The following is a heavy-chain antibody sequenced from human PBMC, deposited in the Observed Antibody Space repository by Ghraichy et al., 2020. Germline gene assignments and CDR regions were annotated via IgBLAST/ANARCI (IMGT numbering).Heavy chain of an antibody. CDR3: GRDPATGTGDY. CDR1: GFTFSNYW. D-gene: IGHD6-13*01. V-gene: IGHV3-7*03. J-gene: IGHJ4*02. CDR2: INQDGSET. Sequence: GGSLRLSCAASGFTFSNYWMNWVRQAPGKGLEWVANINQDGSETYYVDSVKGRFTISRDNAKNSLYLQMNSLSAEDTATYYCGRDPATGTGDYWGQGTLVTVSS.